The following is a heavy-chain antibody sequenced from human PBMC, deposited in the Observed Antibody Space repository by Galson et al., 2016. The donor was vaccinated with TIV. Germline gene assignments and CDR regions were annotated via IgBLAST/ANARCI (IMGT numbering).Heavy chain of an antibody. J-gene: IGHJ6*04. CDR3: ARDRGSMTKILAIDDYYGMDV. V-gene: IGHV1-18*04. D-gene: IGHD4-11*01. Sequence: SVKVSCTASGYTFSNYGVSWVRQAPGQGLEWMGWISAFDGNTHYAHTLQGRFSMTTDTSTSTAYMELRSLRSDDTAIYYCARDRGSMTKILAIDDYYGMDVWGKGTTVTVSS. CDR2: ISAFDGNT. CDR1: GYTFSNYG.